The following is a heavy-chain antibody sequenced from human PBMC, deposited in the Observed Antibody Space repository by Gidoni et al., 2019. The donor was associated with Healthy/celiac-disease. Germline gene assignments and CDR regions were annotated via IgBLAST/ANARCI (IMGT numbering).Heavy chain of an antibody. CDR1: GGSVSSGSYY. V-gene: IGHV4-61*01. J-gene: IGHJ2*01. Sequence: QVQLQESGPGLVKPSETLSLTCTVSGGSVSSGSYYWSWIRQPPGKGLEWIGYIYYSGSTNYNPSLKSRVTISVDTSKNQFSLKLSSVTAADTAVYYCAREGANWVYWYFDLWGRGTLVTVSS. CDR2: IYYSGST. D-gene: IGHD7-27*01. CDR3: AREGANWVYWYFDL.